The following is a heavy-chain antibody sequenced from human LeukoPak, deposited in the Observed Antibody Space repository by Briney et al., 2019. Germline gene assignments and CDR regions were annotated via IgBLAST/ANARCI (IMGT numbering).Heavy chain of an antibody. J-gene: IGHJ4*02. Sequence: GGSLRLSCAASGFTFSSNWMSWVRQAPGKGLEWVAVISYDGSKKADSVKGRFTISRDNSKNTLYLQMTSLRAEDTAVYYCARDSSDYWGQGTLVTVSS. CDR2: ISYDGSKK. CDR1: GFTFSSNW. CDR3: ARDSSDY. V-gene: IGHV3-30*03.